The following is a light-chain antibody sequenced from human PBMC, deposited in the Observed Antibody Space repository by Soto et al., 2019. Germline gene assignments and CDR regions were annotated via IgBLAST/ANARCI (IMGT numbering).Light chain of an antibody. Sequence: EIVMTQSPATLSVSPGERATLSCRASQSVSSNLAWYQQKPGQAPRLLIYGASTRATGIPARFSGSGSGTDFTLTIISLQSEDFSVYYCQQYNNWQWTFGQGTKVEIK. J-gene: IGKJ1*01. CDR3: QQYNNWQWT. CDR2: GAS. CDR1: QSVSSN. V-gene: IGKV3-15*01.